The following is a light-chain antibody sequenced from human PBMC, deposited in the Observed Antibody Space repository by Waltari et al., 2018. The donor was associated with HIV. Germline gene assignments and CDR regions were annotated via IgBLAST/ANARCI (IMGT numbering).Light chain of an antibody. V-gene: IGLV1-44*01. CDR1: SSNIGINP. CDR3: GTWDDRLSVYV. J-gene: IGLJ1*01. Sequence: QSVLTQPPSASGTPGQRVIISCSGSSSNIGINPVAWNQQLPGTAPKVVTYRTDQRPSGVPDRFSGSKSGTSASLVISGLQSEDEADYYCGTWDDRLSVYVFGTGTTVTVL. CDR2: RTD.